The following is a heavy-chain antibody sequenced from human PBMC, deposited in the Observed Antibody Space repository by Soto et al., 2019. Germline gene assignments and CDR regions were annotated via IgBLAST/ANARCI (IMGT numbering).Heavy chain of an antibody. D-gene: IGHD6-6*01. CDR2: IKQDGSEK. CDR3: ATDLVRYYYYGMDV. Sequence: GGSLRLSCAASGFTFSSYWTSWVLQAPGKGLEWVANIKQDGSEKYYVDSVKGRFTISRYNAKNSLYLQMNSLRAEDTAVYYCATDLVRYYYYGMDVWGQGTTVTVSS. CDR1: GFTFSSYW. V-gene: IGHV3-7*03. J-gene: IGHJ6*02.